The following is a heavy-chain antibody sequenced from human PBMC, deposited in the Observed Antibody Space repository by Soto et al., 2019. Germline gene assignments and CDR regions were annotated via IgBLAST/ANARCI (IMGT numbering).Heavy chain of an antibody. CDR1: GFTFSSYG. V-gene: IGHV3-30*18. J-gene: IGHJ4*02. CDR3: AKIGYDSSSPFDY. CDR2: ISYDGSNK. Sequence: PGGSLRLSCAASGFTFSSYGMHWVRQAPGKGLEWVAVISYDGSNKYYADSVKGRFTISRDNSKNTLYLQMNSLRAEDTAVYYCAKIGYDSSSPFDYWGQGTLVTASS. D-gene: IGHD3-22*01.